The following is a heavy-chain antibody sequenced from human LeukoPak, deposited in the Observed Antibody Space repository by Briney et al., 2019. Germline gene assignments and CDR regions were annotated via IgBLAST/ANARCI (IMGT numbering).Heavy chain of an antibody. D-gene: IGHD3-10*01. CDR2: ISSSSSTI. CDR1: GFTFSSYS. V-gene: IGHV3-48*01. J-gene: IGHJ4*02. CDR3: ARVFSGESYYYGSGSQYYYDY. Sequence: GGSLRLSCAASGFTFSSYSMNWVRQAPGKGLEWVSYISSSSSTIYYADSVKGRFTISRDNAKNSLYLQMNSLRAEDTAVYYCARVFSGESYYYGSGSQYYYDYWGQGTLVTVSS.